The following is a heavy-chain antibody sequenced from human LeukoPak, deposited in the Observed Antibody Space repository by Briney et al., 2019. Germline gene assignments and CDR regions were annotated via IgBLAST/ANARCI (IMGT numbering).Heavy chain of an antibody. CDR1: GGSLSSGGYY. CDR3: ARWGKAPWGSRGAFDI. D-gene: IGHD6-13*01. CDR2: IYYSGST. Sequence: ASETLSLTRTVSGGSLSSGGYYWSWVRQHPGKGLEWMVYIYYSGSTYYNPSLKIRVTISVDTSKNQFSLKLSSVTAADTAVYYCARWGKAPWGSRGAFDIWGQGTMVTVSS. V-gene: IGHV4-31*03. J-gene: IGHJ3*02.